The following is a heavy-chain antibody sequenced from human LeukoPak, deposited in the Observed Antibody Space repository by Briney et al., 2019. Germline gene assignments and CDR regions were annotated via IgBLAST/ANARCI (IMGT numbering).Heavy chain of an antibody. CDR2: ISSSSDTI. Sequence: QPGGSLRLSCAVSGFTFSTQNMNWVRQAPGKGLEWLSYISSSSDTIYYADSVRGRFTISRDNAKNSLYLQMNSLRDDDTAVYYCARTSVRGLHFEVWGQGALVTVSS. CDR1: GFTFSTQN. V-gene: IGHV3-48*02. CDR3: ARTSVRGLHFEV. D-gene: IGHD3-10*01. J-gene: IGHJ4*02.